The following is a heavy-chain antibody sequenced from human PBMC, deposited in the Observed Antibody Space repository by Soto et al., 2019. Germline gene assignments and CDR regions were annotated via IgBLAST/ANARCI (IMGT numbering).Heavy chain of an antibody. CDR3: ARESYYYGSGSPKNRLDP. CDR1: GGSISSYY. CDR2: IYTSGST. J-gene: IGHJ5*02. V-gene: IGHV4-4*07. D-gene: IGHD3-10*01. Sequence: SETLSLTCTVSGGSISSYYWSWIRQPAGKGLEWIVRIYTSGSTNYNPSLKSRVTMSVDTSKNQFSLKLSSVTAADTAVYYCARESYYYGSGSPKNRLDPWGQGTLVTVSS.